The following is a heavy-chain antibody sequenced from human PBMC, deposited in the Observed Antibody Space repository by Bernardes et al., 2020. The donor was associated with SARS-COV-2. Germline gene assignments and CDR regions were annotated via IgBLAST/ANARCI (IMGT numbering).Heavy chain of an antibody. J-gene: IGHJ5*02. CDR1: GGSISSSNW. D-gene: IGHD3-22*01. CDR3: ARLMGAYYYDSSGYFT. Sequence: SETLSLTCAVSGGSISSSNWWCWVRQPPGKGLEWIGEIYHSGSNNYNPSLKSRVTISVDKSKNQFPLKLSSVTAADTAVYYCARLMGAYYYDSSGYFTWGQGTLVTVSS. CDR2: IYHSGSN. V-gene: IGHV4-4*02.